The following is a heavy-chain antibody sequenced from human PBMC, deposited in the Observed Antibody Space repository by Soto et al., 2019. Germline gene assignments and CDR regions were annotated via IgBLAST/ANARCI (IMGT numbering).Heavy chain of an antibody. CDR1: GFTFSSYA. Sequence: EVQLLESGGGLVQSGGSLRLSCAASGFTFSSYAMSWVRQAPGKGLEWVSGISGRGGGTYYADSVKGRFTISRDNSKDKLYLQMNSLRAEDTAVYYCAKNGRDTTLTTLDYWAQGTLVTVSS. D-gene: IGHD4-17*01. CDR2: ISGRGGGT. CDR3: AKNGRDTTLTTLDY. V-gene: IGHV3-23*01. J-gene: IGHJ4*02.